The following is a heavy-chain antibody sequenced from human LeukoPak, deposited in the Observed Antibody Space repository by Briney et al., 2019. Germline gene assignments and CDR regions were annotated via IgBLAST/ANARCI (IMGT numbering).Heavy chain of an antibody. D-gene: IGHD1-26*01. CDR1: GFTFSSYW. J-gene: IGHJ6*02. CDR3: ARVNGGSFDLAYYGMDV. CDR2: INSDGSCT. V-gene: IGHV3-74*01. Sequence: PGGSLRLSCAASGFTFSSYWMHWVRQAPGKGLVWVSRINSDGSCTSYADSVKGRFTISRDNAKNTLYLQMNSLRAEDTAVYYCARVNGGSFDLAYYGMDVWGQGTTVTVSS.